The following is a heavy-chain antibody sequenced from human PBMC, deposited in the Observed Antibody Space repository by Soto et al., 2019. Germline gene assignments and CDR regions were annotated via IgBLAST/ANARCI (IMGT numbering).Heavy chain of an antibody. CDR3: ARDGRDNWDLVVVSKHVKDLGDYELGDNSYYMDV. Sequence: QVQLVQSGSEVKKPGASVKVSCKASGYIFTSHAIHWVRQAPGQRFEWMGWINTGNGDTKSSQKFQGRVTISGDTAASTAYVELSGLRAEDTAEYYCARDGRDNWDLVVVSKHVKDLGDYELGDNSYYMDVWGKGTTVAVSS. J-gene: IGHJ6*03. V-gene: IGHV1-3*04. CDR1: GYIFTSHA. CDR2: INTGNGDT. D-gene: IGHD2-15*01.